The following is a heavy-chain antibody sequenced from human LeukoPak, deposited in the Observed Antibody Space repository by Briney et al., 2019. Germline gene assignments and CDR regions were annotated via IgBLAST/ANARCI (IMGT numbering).Heavy chain of an antibody. CDR3: ARDLGYCTNGACHTRFDY. Sequence: GGSLRLSCAASGFIFSSYWMSWVRQAPGKGLEWVASIKEDGSERQYVDSVKGRFSISRDNTKGSLFLQLNSLRAEDTAVYYCARDLGYCTNGACHTRFDYWGQGTLVTVSS. CDR1: GFIFSSYW. V-gene: IGHV3-7*03. CDR2: IKEDGSER. D-gene: IGHD2-8*01. J-gene: IGHJ4*02.